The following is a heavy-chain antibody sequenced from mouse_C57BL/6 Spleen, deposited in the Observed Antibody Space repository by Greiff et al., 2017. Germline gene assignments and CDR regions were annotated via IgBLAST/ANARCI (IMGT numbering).Heavy chain of an antibody. CDR1: GYTFTSYW. V-gene: IGHV1-55*01. D-gene: IGHD1-1*01. Sequence: VQLQQPGAELVKPGASVKMSCKASGYTFTSYWITWVKQRPGQGLEWIGDIYPGSGRTNYNEKFKSKATLTVDTSSSTAYMQRSSLTSEDSAVYYGARDGSSYDYFDDWGQGTTLTVSS. J-gene: IGHJ2*01. CDR2: IYPGSGRT. CDR3: ARDGSSYDYFDD.